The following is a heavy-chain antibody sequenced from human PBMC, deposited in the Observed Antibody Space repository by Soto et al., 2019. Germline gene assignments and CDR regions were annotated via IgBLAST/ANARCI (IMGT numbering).Heavy chain of an antibody. CDR2: IYYSGST. Sequence: SETLSLTSPVSGGSISSGGYYWSWISQHPGKGLEWIGYIYYSGSTYYNPSLKSRVTISVDTSKNQFSLKLSSVTAADTAVYYCASTYYYDSSGYFPFDYWGQGTLVTVSS. CDR1: GGSISSGGYY. J-gene: IGHJ4*02. D-gene: IGHD3-22*01. CDR3: ASTYYYDSSGYFPFDY. V-gene: IGHV4-31*03.